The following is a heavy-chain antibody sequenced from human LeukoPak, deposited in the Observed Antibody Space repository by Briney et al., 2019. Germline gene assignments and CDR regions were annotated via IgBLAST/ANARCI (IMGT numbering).Heavy chain of an antibody. Sequence: GGSLRLSCAASGFTFDDYAMHWVRQAPGKGLEWVSGISWNSGSIGYADSVKGRFTISRDNAKNSLYLQMNSLRAEDTALYYCAKDMGGGELPNDAFDIWGQGTMVTVSS. CDR2: ISWNSGSI. CDR3: AKDMGGGELPNDAFDI. V-gene: IGHV3-9*01. CDR1: GFTFDDYA. J-gene: IGHJ3*02. D-gene: IGHD1-26*01.